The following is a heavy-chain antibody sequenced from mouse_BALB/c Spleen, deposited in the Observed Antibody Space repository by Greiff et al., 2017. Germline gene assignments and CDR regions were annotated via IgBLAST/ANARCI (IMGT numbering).Heavy chain of an antibody. CDR1: GFTFTDYY. D-gene: IGHD3-1*01. CDR3: ARGISSYYAMDY. CDR2: ISNKANGYTT. V-gene: IGHV7-3*02. Sequence: EVNLVESGGGLVQPGGSLRLSCATSGFTFTDYYMSWVRQPPGKALEWLGFISNKANGYTTEYIASVKGRFTISSDNSPSILYLQMNTLRAEDSAAFYCARGISSYYAMDYWGQGTSVTVSS. J-gene: IGHJ4*01.